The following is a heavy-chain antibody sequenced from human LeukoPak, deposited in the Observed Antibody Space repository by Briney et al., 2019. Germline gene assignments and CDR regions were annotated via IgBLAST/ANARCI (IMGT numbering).Heavy chain of an antibody. D-gene: IGHD3-22*01. CDR2: IIPIFGTA. J-gene: IGHJ4*02. CDR3: ARGYYDRPYYFDY. V-gene: IGHV1-69*05. CDR1: GGTFSSYA. Sequence: ASVKVSCKASGGTFSSYAISWVRQAPGQGLEWMGGIIPIFGTANYAQKFQGRVTITTDESTSTAYMELSSLRSEDTAVYYCARGYYDRPYYFDYWGQGTLVTVSS.